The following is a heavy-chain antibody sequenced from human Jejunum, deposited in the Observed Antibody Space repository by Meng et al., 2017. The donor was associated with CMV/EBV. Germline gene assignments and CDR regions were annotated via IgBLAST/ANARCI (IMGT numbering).Heavy chain of an antibody. J-gene: IGHJ4*02. Sequence: FAFSTAWITCVRQAPGPGLEWVGRINSKTDGETTDYAAPVKGRFTITSDDSKNMVYLQMNSLNTEDTAVYYCAPGANVFGVVITGADFWGQGTLVTVSS. D-gene: IGHD3-3*01. CDR1: FAFSTAW. CDR2: INSKTDGETT. V-gene: IGHV3-15*01. CDR3: APGANVFGVVITGADF.